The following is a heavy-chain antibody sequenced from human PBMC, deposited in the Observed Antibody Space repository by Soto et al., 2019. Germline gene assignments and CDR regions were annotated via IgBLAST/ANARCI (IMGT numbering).Heavy chain of an antibody. J-gene: IGHJ1*01. CDR2: MYYSGST. CDR1: GFTFSTYT. CDR3: ARHSWLQLLPQY. Sequence: SETLSLSCAASGFTFSTYTMNWVRQAPGKGLEWIGYMYYSGSTNYNPSLKSRVTMSVDTSKNQFSLKLTSVTAADTAVYYCARHSWLQLLPQYWGQGTLVTVSS. D-gene: IGHD4-4*01. V-gene: IGHV4-59*08.